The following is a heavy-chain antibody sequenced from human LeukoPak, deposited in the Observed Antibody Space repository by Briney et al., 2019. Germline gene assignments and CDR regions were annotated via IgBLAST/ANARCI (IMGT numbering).Heavy chain of an antibody. CDR3: ARDAYSGSYPGRPYYFDY. J-gene: IGHJ4*02. CDR2: IIPIFGTA. CDR1: GGTFSSYA. V-gene: IGHV1-69*13. Sequence: SVTVSCTASGGTFSSYAISWVRQAPGQGLEWMGGIIPIFGTANYAQKFQGRVTITADESTSTAYMELSSLRSEDTAVYYCARDAYSGSYPGRPYYFDYWGQGTLVTVSS. D-gene: IGHD1-26*01.